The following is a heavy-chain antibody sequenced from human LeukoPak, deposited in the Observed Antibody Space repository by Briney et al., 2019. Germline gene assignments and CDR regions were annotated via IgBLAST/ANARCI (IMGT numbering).Heavy chain of an antibody. CDR2: TYYRSKWSN. J-gene: IGHJ3*02. CDR3: ARSRDIAVAGTVAFDI. D-gene: IGHD6-19*01. CDR1: GDSVSSNSAA. Sequence: SQTLSLTCAISGDSVSSNSAAWNWIRQSPSRGLEWLGRTYYRSKWSNGYAVSVKSRITIKPDTSKNQISLQLNSVTPEDTAVYYCARSRDIAVAGTVAFDIWGQGTVVTVSS. V-gene: IGHV6-1*01.